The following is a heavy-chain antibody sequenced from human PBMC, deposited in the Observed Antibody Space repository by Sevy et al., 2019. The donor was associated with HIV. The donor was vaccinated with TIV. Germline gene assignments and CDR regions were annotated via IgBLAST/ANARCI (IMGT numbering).Heavy chain of an antibody. CDR3: VREGSGHLDFDY. CDR2: VSTGRDL. CDR1: GFTFSTFA. Sequence: GGSLRLSCAASGFTFSTFAMDWVRQAPGKGLEWVSSVSTGRDLFYADSVKGRFTLSTASAKNSMFLHMNSLRVDDTGIYYCVREGSGHLDFDYWGQGTLVTVSS. V-gene: IGHV3-21*04. D-gene: IGHD2-15*01. J-gene: IGHJ4*02.